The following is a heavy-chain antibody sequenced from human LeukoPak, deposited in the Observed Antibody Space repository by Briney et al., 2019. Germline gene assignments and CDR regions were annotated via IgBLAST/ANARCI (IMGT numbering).Heavy chain of an antibody. J-gene: IGHJ4*02. D-gene: IGHD1-26*01. Sequence: PSETLSLTCTVSGGSISGYYWSWLRQPPGRGLEYIGYIYYSGNTNYNPALQSRVTISVDTSKNQFSLNLNSVTAADTAEYYCAILNTIGGTYPHNDYWGRGILVTVSS. CDR2: IYYSGNT. V-gene: IGHV4-59*01. CDR1: GGSISGYY. CDR3: AILNTIGGTYPHNDY.